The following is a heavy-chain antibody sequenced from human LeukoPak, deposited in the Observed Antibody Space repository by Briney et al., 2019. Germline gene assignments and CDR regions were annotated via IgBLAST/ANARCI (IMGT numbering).Heavy chain of an antibody. D-gene: IGHD2-15*01. V-gene: IGHV1-8*01. CDR2: MNPNSGNT. CDR1: GYTFTSYD. CDR3: ARGPGGVVAAFGY. J-gene: IGHJ4*02. Sequence: ASVKVSCKASGYTFTSYDINWVRQAPGQGREGMGWMNPNSGNTGYAQKFQGRVTMTRNTSISTAYMELSSLRSEDTAVYYCARGPGGVVAAFGYWGQGTLVTVSS.